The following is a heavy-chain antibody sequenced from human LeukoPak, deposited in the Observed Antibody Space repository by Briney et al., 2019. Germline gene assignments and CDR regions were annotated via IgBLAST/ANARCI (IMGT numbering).Heavy chain of an antibody. J-gene: IGHJ4*02. CDR3: ARALAGYSSSRYDS. V-gene: IGHV3-7*01. Sequence: PGGSLRLSCAASGFTFSTYWMSWVRQAPGKGLEWVANIKQDGSEKYYVDSVKGRFTISRDNAKNSLYLQMNTLRPEDTAVYYCARALAGYSSSRYDSWGQGTLVTVSS. D-gene: IGHD6-13*01. CDR2: IKQDGSEK. CDR1: GFTFSTYW.